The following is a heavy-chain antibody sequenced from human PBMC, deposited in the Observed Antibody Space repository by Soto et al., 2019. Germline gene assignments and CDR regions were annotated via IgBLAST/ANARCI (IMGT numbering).Heavy chain of an antibody. V-gene: IGHV4-59*01. CDR1: GGSISSNY. J-gene: IGHJ4*02. CDR3: ARYRREAVAGYTLDN. CDR2: VYNSGST. D-gene: IGHD6-13*01. Sequence: ASETLSLTCTVSGGSISSNYWTWIRQPPGKGLEWIGYVYNSGSTNYNPSLKSRVTISEDTSKSQFSLKVNSMAAADTAVYYCARYRREAVAGYTLDNWGQGILVTVSS.